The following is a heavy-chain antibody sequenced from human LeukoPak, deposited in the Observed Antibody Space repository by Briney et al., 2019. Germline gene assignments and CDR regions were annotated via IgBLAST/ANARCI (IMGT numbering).Heavy chain of an antibody. V-gene: IGHV3-48*03. CDR3: ARVGKVYSYYYMDV. Sequence: GGSLRLSCAASGFTFSSYEMNWVRQAPGKGLEWVSYISSSGSTIYYADSVKGRFTISRDNAKNSLYLQMNSLRAEDTAVYYCARVGKVYSYYYMDVWGKGTTVTISS. CDR1: GFTFSSYE. D-gene: IGHD1-26*01. J-gene: IGHJ6*03. CDR2: ISSSGSTI.